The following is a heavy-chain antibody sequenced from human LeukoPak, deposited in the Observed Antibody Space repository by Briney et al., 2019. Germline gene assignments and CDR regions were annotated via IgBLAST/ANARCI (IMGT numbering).Heavy chain of an antibody. CDR3: ARDVPGIAAAGTKGCFDP. V-gene: IGHV1-46*01. J-gene: IGHJ5*02. Sequence: ASVTVSCKASGYTFTSYYMHWVRQAPGQGLEWMGIINPSGGSTSYAQKFQGRVTMTRDTSTSTVYMELSSLRSEDTAVYYCARDVPGIAAAGTKGCFDPWGQGTLVTVSS. D-gene: IGHD6-13*01. CDR1: GYTFTSYY. CDR2: INPSGGST.